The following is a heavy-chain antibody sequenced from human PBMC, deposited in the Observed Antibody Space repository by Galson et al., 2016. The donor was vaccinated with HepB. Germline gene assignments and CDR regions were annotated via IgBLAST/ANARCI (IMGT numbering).Heavy chain of an antibody. J-gene: IGHJ4*02. D-gene: IGHD6-19*01. CDR3: ARARNLAMAGTSFYFDN. Sequence: SCKASGGTFSSYAISWVRQAPGQGLEWMGGIIPIFDKANYAQKFQGRVTIAADKSTSTAYMELSSLRSDDTAVYYCARARNLAMAGTSFYFDNWGQGTLITVSS. V-gene: IGHV1-69*06. CDR2: IIPIFDKA. CDR1: GGTFSSYA.